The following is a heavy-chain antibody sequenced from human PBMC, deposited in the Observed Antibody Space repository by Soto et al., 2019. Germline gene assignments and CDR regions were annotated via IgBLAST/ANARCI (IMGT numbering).Heavy chain of an antibody. D-gene: IGHD6-13*01. Sequence: QVQLVQSGAEVKKPGASVKVSCKASGYSFGDYGVSWVRQAPGQGLEWMGWISPYNGDTNYAQNLQGRVTMTTDTSTTTAYIELRSLSSDDTAMYYCARDYFRRVAGGVFDYWGQGTQVTVSS. CDR3: ARDYFRRVAGGVFDY. J-gene: IGHJ4*02. V-gene: IGHV1-18*01. CDR1: GYSFGDYG. CDR2: ISPYNGDT.